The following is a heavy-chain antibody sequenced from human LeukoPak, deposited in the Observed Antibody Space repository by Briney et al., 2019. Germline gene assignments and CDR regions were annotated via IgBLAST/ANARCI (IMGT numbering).Heavy chain of an antibody. CDR1: GFTFNSYW. CDR2: IKQEGSEK. J-gene: IGHJ6*02. Sequence: GGSLRLSCAASGFTFNSYWMSWVRQAPGKGLEWVANIKQEGSEKYYVDSLKGRFTISRDNAKNSLYLQMNSLRAEDTAVYYCARDRATLRVWGQGTPVIVSS. V-gene: IGHV3-7*01. CDR3: ARDRATLRV.